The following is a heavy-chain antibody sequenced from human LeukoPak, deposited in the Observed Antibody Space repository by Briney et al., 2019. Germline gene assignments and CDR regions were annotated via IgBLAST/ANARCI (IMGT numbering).Heavy chain of an antibody. D-gene: IGHD3-9*01. V-gene: IGHV7-4-1*02. Sequence: GASVNVSCKASGYTFTSYAMNWVRQAPGQGLEWMGWINTNTGNPTYAQGFTGRFVFSLDTSVSTAYLQISSLKAGDTAVYYCARVRGGGYYDILTGYHQTYNWFDPWGQGTLVTVSS. CDR2: INTNTGNP. CDR3: ARVRGGGYYDILTGYHQTYNWFDP. CDR1: GYTFTSYA. J-gene: IGHJ5*02.